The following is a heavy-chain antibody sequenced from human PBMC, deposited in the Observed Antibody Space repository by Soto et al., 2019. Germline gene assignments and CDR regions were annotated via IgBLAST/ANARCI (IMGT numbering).Heavy chain of an antibody. V-gene: IGHV3-7*01. Sequence: EVHLVESGGGLVRPGESLRLSCAASGFTFTNFRMSWLRQAPGKGLEWVANIKQDGSETRYVDSVKGRFTISRDNAKNSLFLQMNSLRAEHTAIYYCARSYGTGFLSGYWGQGTLVTVST. J-gene: IGHJ4*02. D-gene: IGHD3-10*01. CDR2: IKQDGSET. CDR3: ARSYGTGFLSGY. CDR1: GFTFTNFR.